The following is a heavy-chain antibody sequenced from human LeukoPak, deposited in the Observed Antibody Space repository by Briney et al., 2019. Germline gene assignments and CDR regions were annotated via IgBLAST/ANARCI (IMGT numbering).Heavy chain of an antibody. CDR2: IIPIFGTA. J-gene: IGHJ2*01. D-gene: IGHD3-22*01. V-gene: IGHV1-69*01. CDR3: ARDGLDDSSGPLAGPYFDL. CDR1: GGTFSSYA. Sequence: SVKVSFKASGGTFSSYAISWVRQAPEQGLEWMGGIIPIFGTANYAQKFQGRVTITADESTSTAYMELSSLRSEDTAVYYCARDGLDDSSGPLAGPYFDLWGRGTLVTVSS.